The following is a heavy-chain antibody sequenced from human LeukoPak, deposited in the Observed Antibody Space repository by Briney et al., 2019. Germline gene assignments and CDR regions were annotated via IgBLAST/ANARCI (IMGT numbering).Heavy chain of an antibody. D-gene: IGHD6-19*01. CDR1: GYTFTTYD. CDR3: ARVAGSIDY. Sequence: ASVKVSCKASGYTFTTYDINWGRQATGQGLEWMGWMNPNSGYTGYAQKFQGRVTITSDTSISTAYMELSSLRSEDTAVYYCARVAGSIDYWGQGTLVTVSS. V-gene: IGHV1-8*03. J-gene: IGHJ4*02. CDR2: MNPNSGYT.